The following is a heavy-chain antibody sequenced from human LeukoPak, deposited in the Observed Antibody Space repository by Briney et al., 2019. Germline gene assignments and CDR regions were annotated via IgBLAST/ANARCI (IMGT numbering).Heavy chain of an antibody. CDR1: GGSFSGYH. J-gene: IGHJ6*03. Sequence: SETLSLTCAVYGGSFSGYHWSWIRQPLGKGLEWIGEIDHGGSTNYNPSLKSRVTISVDTSKNQFSLKLSSVTAAETAVYYCARALLNVFGVVWEDRYYYYMDVWGKGTTVTVSS. CDR2: IDHGGST. CDR3: ARALLNVFGVVWEDRYYYYMDV. D-gene: IGHD3-3*01. V-gene: IGHV4-34*01.